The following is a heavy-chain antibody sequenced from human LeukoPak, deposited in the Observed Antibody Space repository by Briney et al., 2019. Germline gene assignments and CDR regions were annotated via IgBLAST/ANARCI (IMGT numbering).Heavy chain of an antibody. Sequence: PGGSLRLSCAASGFTFSSYEMNWVRQAPGKGLEWVSSITTATSSYIYYADSVKGRFTISRDDAKNSLYLQMDSLRAEDTAVYYCARDYGGPHYFDYWGQGTLVTVSS. D-gene: IGHD2-15*01. CDR3: ARDYGGPHYFDY. CDR1: GFTFSSYE. J-gene: IGHJ4*02. V-gene: IGHV3-21*01. CDR2: ITTATSSYI.